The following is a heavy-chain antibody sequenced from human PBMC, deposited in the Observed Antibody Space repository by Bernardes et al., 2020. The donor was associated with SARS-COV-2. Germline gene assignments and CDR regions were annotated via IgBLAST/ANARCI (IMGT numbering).Heavy chain of an antibody. D-gene: IGHD6-19*01. CDR1: GFTFSSYG. CDR2: ISYDGTNK. V-gene: IGHV3-30*18. J-gene: IGHJ4*02. Sequence: GGSLRLSCAASGFTFSSYGMHWVRQAPGKGLEWVALISYDGTNKYYADSVKGRFTISRDNSKNTLYLQMNSLRAEDTAVYYCAKVTVAGSNDYWGQGTLVTVSS. CDR3: AKVTVAGSNDY.